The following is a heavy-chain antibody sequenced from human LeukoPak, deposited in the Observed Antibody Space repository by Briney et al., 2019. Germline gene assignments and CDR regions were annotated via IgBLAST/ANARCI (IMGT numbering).Heavy chain of an antibody. CDR1: GFTFDDYA. Sequence: PGRSLRLSCAASGFTFDDYAMHWVRQAPGKGLEWVSGISRNSGSIGYADSVKGRFTISRDNAKNSLYLQMNSLRAEDTALYYCAKEAYVLRFLEWPDNWFDPWGQGTLVTVSS. J-gene: IGHJ5*02. CDR3: AKEAYVLRFLEWPDNWFDP. CDR2: ISRNSGSI. D-gene: IGHD3-3*01. V-gene: IGHV3-9*01.